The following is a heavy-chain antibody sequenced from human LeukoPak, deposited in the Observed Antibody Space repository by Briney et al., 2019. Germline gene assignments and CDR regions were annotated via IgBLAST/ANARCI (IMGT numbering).Heavy chain of an antibody. V-gene: IGHV3-20*04. CDR3: ARASVEPGELDAFDI. J-gene: IGHJ3*02. Sequence: PGGSLRLSCAASGFTFDDYGMSWVRQAPGKGLEWVSGINWNGGSTGYADSVKGRFTISRDNAKNSLYLQMNSLRAEDAALYYCARASVEPGELDAFDIWGQGTMVTVSS. D-gene: IGHD1-1*01. CDR2: INWNGGST. CDR1: GFTFDDYG.